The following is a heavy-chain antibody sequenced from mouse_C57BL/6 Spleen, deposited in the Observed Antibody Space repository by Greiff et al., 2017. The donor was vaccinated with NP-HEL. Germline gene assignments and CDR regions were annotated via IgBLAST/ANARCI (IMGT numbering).Heavy chain of an antibody. CDR3: ARSRTMITTNYFDY. CDR2: IYLGNGYT. J-gene: IGHJ2*01. V-gene: IGHV1-58*01. CDR1: GYTFTSYG. Sequence: VQLQQSGAELVRPGSSVKMSCKTSGYTFTSYGINWVKQRPGQGLEWIGYIYLGNGYTEYNEKFKGKATLTSDTSSSTAYMQLSSLTSEDSAIYFCARSRTMITTNYFDYWGQGTTLTVSS. D-gene: IGHD2-4*01.